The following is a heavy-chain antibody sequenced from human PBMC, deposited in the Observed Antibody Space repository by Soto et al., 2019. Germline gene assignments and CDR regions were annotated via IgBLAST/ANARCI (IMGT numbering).Heavy chain of an antibody. CDR2: IYYSGST. V-gene: IGHV4-31*03. J-gene: IGHJ3*02. CDR1: GGSISSGGYY. D-gene: IGHD2-21*02. Sequence: QVQLQESGPGLVKPSQTLSLTCTVSGGSISSGGYYWSWIRQHPGKGLEWIGYIYYSGSTYYNPSLKSRVTISVDTSKNQFSLKLSSVTAADTAVYYCAREFTYCGGDCYHAFDIWGQGTMVTVSS. CDR3: AREFTYCGGDCYHAFDI.